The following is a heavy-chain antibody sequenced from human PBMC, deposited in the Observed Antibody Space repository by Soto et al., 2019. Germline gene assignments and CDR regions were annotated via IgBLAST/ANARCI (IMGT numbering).Heavy chain of an antibody. CDR2: IYYSGST. J-gene: IGHJ5*01. D-gene: IGHD3-10*01. Sequence: SETLSLTCTVSGGSINSGDYYWSWIRQHPGKGLEWIGYIYYSGSTYYNPSLKSRVTISVDTSKSQFSLKLSSVTAADTAVYYCAREEVAYYGSASYNWFDSWGQGTLVTVSS. CDR1: GGSINSGDYY. V-gene: IGHV4-31*03. CDR3: AREEVAYYGSASYNWFDS.